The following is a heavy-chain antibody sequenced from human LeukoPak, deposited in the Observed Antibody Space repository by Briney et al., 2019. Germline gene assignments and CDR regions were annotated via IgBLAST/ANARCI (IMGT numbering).Heavy chain of an antibody. V-gene: IGHV1-2*02. CDR3: ARESEVLWFGEPPGRFDP. CDR1: GYTFTGYY. Sequence: ASVKVSCKASGYTFTGYYMHWVRQAPGQGLEWMGWINPNSGGTNYAQKFQGRVTMTRDTSISTAYMELSRLRSDDTAVYYCARESEVLWFGEPPGRFDPWGQGTLVTVSS. J-gene: IGHJ5*02. D-gene: IGHD3-10*01. CDR2: INPNSGGT.